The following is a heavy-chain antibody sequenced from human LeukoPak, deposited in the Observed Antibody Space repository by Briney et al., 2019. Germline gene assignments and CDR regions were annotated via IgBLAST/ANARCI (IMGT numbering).Heavy chain of an antibody. D-gene: IGHD3-22*01. J-gene: IGHJ2*01. CDR2: IYYSGST. CDR1: SGSISSYY. V-gene: IGHV4-59*01. CDR3: ARAPGSYDSSGLLYWYFDL. Sequence: TSETLSLTCTVSSGSISSYYWSWIRQPPGKGLEWIGYIYYSGSTNYNPSLKSRVTISVDTSKNQFSLKLSSVTAADTAVYYCARAPGSYDSSGLLYWYFDLWGRGTLVTVSS.